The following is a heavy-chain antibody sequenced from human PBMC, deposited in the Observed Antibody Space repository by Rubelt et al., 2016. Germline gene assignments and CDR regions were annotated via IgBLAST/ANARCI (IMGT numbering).Heavy chain of an antibody. D-gene: IGHD6-19*01. J-gene: IGHJ4*02. V-gene: IGHV4-34*01. Sequence: QVQLQQWGAGLLKPSETLSLTCAVYGGSFSGYYWSWIRQPPGKGLEWIGEINHSGSTNYNPSLKSRVTISVDTSKNQFSLKLSSVTAADTAVYYCARLRGGSSGWYWETLDYWGQGTLVTVSS. CDR2: INHSGST. CDR1: GGSFSGYY. CDR3: ARLRGGSSGWYWETLDY.